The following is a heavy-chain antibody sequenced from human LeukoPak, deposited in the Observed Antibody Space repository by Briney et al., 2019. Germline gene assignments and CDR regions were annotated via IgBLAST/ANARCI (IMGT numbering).Heavy chain of an antibody. J-gene: IGHJ4*02. Sequence: GGSLRLSCAASGFSFSSDWMHWVRQAPGKGLVWVSSISSSSSYIYYADSVKGRFTISRDNAKNSLYLQMNSLRAEDTAVYYCARDKYSSGDDYWGQGTLVTVSS. CDR2: ISSSSSYI. CDR3: ARDKYSSGDDY. D-gene: IGHD6-19*01. V-gene: IGHV3-21*01. CDR1: GFSFSSDW.